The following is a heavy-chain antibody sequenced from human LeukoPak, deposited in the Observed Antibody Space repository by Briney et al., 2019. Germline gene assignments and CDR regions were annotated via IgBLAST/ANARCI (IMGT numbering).Heavy chain of an antibody. CDR2: IYNGDNT. J-gene: IGHJ4*02. V-gene: IGHV3-66*01. D-gene: IGHD6-19*01. CDR3: ARASRWLAFDN. Sequence: GGSLRLSCVASRFTVSNNHMNWVRLAPGKGLEWVSVIYNGDNTYYADSVQGRFTISKDNSKNTLYLQMNSLRPEDTAVYFCARASRWLAFDNWGQGTLVTVSS. CDR1: RFTVSNNH.